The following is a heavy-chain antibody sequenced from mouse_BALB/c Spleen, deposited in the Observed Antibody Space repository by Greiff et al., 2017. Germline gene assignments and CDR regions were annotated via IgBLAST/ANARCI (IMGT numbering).Heavy chain of an antibody. CDR2: IWSGGST. V-gene: IGHV2-2*02. CDR1: GFSLTSYG. J-gene: IGHJ4*01. D-gene: IGHD1-2*01. CDR3: ARKPSYYGPHYYAMDY. Sequence: QVHVKQSGPGLVQPSQSLSITCTVSGFSLTSYGVHWVRQSPGKGLEWLGVIWSGGSTDYNAAFISRLSISKDNSKSQVFFKMNSLQANDTAIYYCARKPSYYGPHYYAMDYWGQGTSVTVSS.